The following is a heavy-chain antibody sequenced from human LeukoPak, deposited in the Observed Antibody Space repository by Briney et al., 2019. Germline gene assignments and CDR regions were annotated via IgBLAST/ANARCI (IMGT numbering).Heavy chain of an antibody. CDR3: AGVQGGWFDP. Sequence: PSETLSLTCTVSGGSISSSSYYWGWIRQPPGKGLEWIGRIYTSGSTNYNPSLKSRVTISVDTSKNQFSLKLSSVTAADTAVYYCAGVQGGWFDPWGQGTLVTVSS. D-gene: IGHD1-1*01. CDR2: IYTSGST. CDR1: GGSISSSSYY. J-gene: IGHJ5*02. V-gene: IGHV4-39*07.